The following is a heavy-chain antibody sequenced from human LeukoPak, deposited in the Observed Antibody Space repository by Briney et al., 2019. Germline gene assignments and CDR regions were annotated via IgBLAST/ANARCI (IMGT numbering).Heavy chain of an antibody. J-gene: IGHJ4*02. Sequence: PGGSLRLSCSASGFSFSSYAIHWVRQAPGKGLEYVSAISSDGDTTYYADSVKGRFTISRDNSKNTLYLQISSLRVEDTAVYYCAKSPGIGTYGDRSTAVDYWGQGTLVTVSS. V-gene: IGHV3-64D*06. CDR2: ISSDGDTT. CDR3: AKSPGIGTYGDRSTAVDY. CDR1: GFSFSSYA. D-gene: IGHD4-17*01.